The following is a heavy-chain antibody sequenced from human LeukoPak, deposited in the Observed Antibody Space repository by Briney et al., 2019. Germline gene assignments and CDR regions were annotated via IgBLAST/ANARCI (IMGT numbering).Heavy chain of an antibody. J-gene: IGHJ4*02. Sequence: GGSLRLSCAASGFTFSTYIMHCFRQAPGKGLEWVSSISDGSNYIYYADSLRGRFTISRDNAKNSLYLQINSLRVEDTAVYYCARGNYYGSSGYYYVHYWGQGTLVTVSS. CDR1: GFTFSTYI. CDR3: ARGNYYGSSGYYYVHY. V-gene: IGHV3-21*01. D-gene: IGHD3-22*01. CDR2: ISDGSNYI.